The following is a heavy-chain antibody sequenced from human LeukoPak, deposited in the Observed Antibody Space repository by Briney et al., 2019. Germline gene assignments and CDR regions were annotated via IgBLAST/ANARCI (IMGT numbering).Heavy chain of an antibody. Sequence: SQTLSLTCTVSGGSISSGDYYWSWIRQPPGKGLEWIGYIYYSGSTNYNPSLKSRVTISVDTSKNQFSLKLSSVTAADTAVYYCARVPYDYVWGSCRLHYFDYWGQGTLVTVSS. CDR1: GGSISSGDYY. J-gene: IGHJ4*02. D-gene: IGHD3-16*02. V-gene: IGHV4-30-4*08. CDR3: ARVPYDYVWGSCRLHYFDY. CDR2: IYYSGST.